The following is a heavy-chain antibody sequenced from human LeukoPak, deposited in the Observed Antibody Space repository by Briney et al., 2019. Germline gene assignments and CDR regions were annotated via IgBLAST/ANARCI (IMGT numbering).Heavy chain of an antibody. Sequence: PGGSLRLSCAASGFTFSSYAMHWVRQAPGKGLEWVAVISYDGSNKYYADSVKGRFTISRDNSKNTLYLQMNSLRAEDTAVYYCARDGLGFGEFTVFDYWGQGTLVTVSS. CDR1: GFTFSSYA. CDR3: ARDGLGFGEFTVFDY. J-gene: IGHJ4*02. CDR2: ISYDGSNK. V-gene: IGHV3-30-3*01. D-gene: IGHD3-10*01.